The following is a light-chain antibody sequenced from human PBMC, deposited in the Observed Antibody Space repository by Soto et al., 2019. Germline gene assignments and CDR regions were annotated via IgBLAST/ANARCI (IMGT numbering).Light chain of an antibody. V-gene: IGKV3-20*01. Sequence: EIVLTQSPGTLSLSPGERATLSCRASQSFRSNYLAWYQQRPGQAPRLLIYGVSSRDSGIPDRFSGSVSGTDFTLTISRLEPEDSAVYYCQQYDRIPGFTFGGGTKVEI. CDR2: GVS. CDR3: QQYDRIPGFT. J-gene: IGKJ4*01. CDR1: QSFRSNY.